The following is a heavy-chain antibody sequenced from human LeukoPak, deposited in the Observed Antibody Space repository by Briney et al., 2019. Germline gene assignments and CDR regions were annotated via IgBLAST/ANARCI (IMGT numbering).Heavy chain of an antibody. V-gene: IGHV3-21*01. CDR2: ISSSSSYI. D-gene: IGHD2-21*01. Sequence: GGSLRHSCAASGFTFSSYSMNWVRQAPGKGLEWVSSISSSSSYIYYADSVKGRFTISRDNAKNSLYLQMNSLRAEDTAVYYCARALDSLDYFDYWGQGTLVTVSS. CDR3: ARALDSLDYFDY. J-gene: IGHJ4*02. CDR1: GFTFSSYS.